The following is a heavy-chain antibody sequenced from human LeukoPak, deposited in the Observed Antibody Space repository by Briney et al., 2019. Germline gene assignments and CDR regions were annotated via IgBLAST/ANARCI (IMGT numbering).Heavy chain of an antibody. V-gene: IGHV3-23*01. D-gene: IGHD3-10*01. Sequence: GSLRLSCAASGFTFSSYWMSWVRQAPGKGLEWVSAISGSGGSTYYADSVKGRSTISRDNSKNTLYLQMNSLRAEDTAVYYCAKDGYGSGSHGDYWGQGTLVTVSS. J-gene: IGHJ4*02. CDR2: ISGSGGST. CDR1: GFTFSSYW. CDR3: AKDGYGSGSHGDY.